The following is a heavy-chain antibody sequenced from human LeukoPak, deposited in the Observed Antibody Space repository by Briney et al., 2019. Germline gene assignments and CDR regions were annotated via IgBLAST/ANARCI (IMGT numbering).Heavy chain of an antibody. D-gene: IGHD3-10*01. J-gene: IGHJ3*02. CDR2: IHSSDT. Sequence: PSETLSLTCTVSGGSFSSYLWSWIRQPAGKGLEWFGRIHSSDTKYNPSLSSRAAMSLDTSMNQFSLRLRSVTAADTAVYYCARRFADLDDDTFDIWGQGTMVTVSS. V-gene: IGHV4-4*07. CDR1: GGSFSSYL. CDR3: ARRFADLDDDTFDI.